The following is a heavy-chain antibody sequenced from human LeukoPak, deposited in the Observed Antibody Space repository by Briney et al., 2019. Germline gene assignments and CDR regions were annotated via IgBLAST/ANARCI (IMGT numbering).Heavy chain of an antibody. V-gene: IGHV3-23*01. CDR2: ISGSGGST. D-gene: IGHD2-2*01. CDR1: GFTFSSYA. J-gene: IGHJ6*02. Sequence: GGSLRLSCAASGFTFSSYAMSWVRQAPGKGLEWVSAISGSGGSTYYADSVKGRFTISRDNSKNTLYLQMNSLRAEDTAVYYCAKVQLLRYYYYGMDVWGQGTTVTVSS. CDR3: AKVQLLRYYYYGMDV.